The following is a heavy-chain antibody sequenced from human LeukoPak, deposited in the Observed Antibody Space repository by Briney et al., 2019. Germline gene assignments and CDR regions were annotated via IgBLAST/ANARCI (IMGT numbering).Heavy chain of an antibody. Sequence: PGGSLRLSCAASGFTFDDYGMSWVRQAPGKGPEWVSGINWNGGSTGYADSVKGRFTISRDNSKNTLYLQMNSLRAEDTAVYYCARDEYSSGWYNYWGQGTLVTVSS. CDR1: GFTFDDYG. D-gene: IGHD6-19*01. V-gene: IGHV3-20*04. CDR3: ARDEYSSGWYNY. J-gene: IGHJ4*02. CDR2: INWNGGST.